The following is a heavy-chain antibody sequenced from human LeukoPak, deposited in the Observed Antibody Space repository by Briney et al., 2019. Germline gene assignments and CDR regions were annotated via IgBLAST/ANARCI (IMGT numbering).Heavy chain of an antibody. CDR2: INHSGST. CDR3: ARRRSYYYYYYMDV. V-gene: IGHV4-34*01. J-gene: IGHJ6*03. Sequence: SETLSLTCAVYGGSFSGYYWSWIRQPPGKGLEWIGEINHSGSTNYNPSLKSRVTISVDTSKNQFSLKLSSVTAADTAVYYCARRRSYYYYYYMDVWGKGTTVTISS. CDR1: GGSFSGYY. D-gene: IGHD1-26*01.